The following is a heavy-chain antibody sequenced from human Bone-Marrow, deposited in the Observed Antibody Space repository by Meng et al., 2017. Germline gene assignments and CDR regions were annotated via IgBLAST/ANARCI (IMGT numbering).Heavy chain of an antibody. D-gene: IGHD1-26*01. CDR2: ISGSGGST. Sequence: GGSLKLSCAASGFTFSSYGMHWVRQAPGKGLEWVSAISGSGGSTYYADSVKGRFTISRDNSKNTLYLQMNSLRAEDTAVYYCAKGPHKNVWWATFDYWGQGTLVTVSS. CDR3: AKGPHKNVWWATFDY. J-gene: IGHJ4*02. V-gene: IGHV3-23*01. CDR1: GFTFSSYG.